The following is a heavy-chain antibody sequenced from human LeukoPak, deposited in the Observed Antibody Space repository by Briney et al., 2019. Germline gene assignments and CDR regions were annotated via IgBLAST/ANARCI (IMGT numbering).Heavy chain of an antibody. CDR3: ARESYYDTGGLEY. CDR1: GFTFSGYS. D-gene: IGHD3-22*01. J-gene: IGHJ4*02. V-gene: IGHV3-21*01. Sequence: GGSLRLSCAASGFTFSGYSMNWVRQAPGKGLDWVSSITSTSSYIYYADSVKGRFTISRDNAKNSLYLQMNSLRAEDTALYYCARESYYDTGGLEYWGQGSLVTVSS. CDR2: ITSTSSYI.